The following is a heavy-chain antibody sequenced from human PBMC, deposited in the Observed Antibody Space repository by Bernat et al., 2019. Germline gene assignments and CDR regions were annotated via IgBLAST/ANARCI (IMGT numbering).Heavy chain of an antibody. V-gene: IGHV3-66*04. CDR3: ARLDGYTPRELSYFDL. CDR1: GFTVSSNY. Sequence: EVQLVESGGGLVQPGGSLRLSCAASGFTVSSNYMIWVRQAPGKGLEWVSVIYSGGSTYSADSVQGRFTIARDNSKNTLYLQMNSLRAEDTAGYYCARLDGYTPRELSYFDLWGRGTLVTVSS. CDR2: IYSGGST. J-gene: IGHJ2*01. D-gene: IGHD5-24*01.